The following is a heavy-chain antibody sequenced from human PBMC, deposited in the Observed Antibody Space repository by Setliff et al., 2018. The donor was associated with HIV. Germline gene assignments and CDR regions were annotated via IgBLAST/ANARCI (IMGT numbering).Heavy chain of an antibody. J-gene: IGHJ2*01. CDR3: ARSHFITLFGVIYYPGYFDL. V-gene: IGHV5-51*01. D-gene: IGHD3-3*01. CDR1: GYSFTSHW. CDR2: IYPSDSAT. Sequence: GESLTISCKGSGYSFTSHWIAWVRQMPGQGLEWMGIIYPSDSATAYSPSFRGQITISADKSISTAYLQWSSLKASDTAIYYCARSHFITLFGVIYYPGYFDLWGRGTQVTVSS.